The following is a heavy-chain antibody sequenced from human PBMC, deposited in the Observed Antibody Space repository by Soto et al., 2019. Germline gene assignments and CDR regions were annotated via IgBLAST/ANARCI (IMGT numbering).Heavy chain of an antibody. Sequence: EVQLVESGGGLVKPGGSLRLSCAASGFTFSSYSMNWVRQAPGKGLEWVSSISSSSSYIYYADSVKGRFTISRDNAKNSLYLQMNSLRAEDTAVYYCARSHPLTHYSSSSDYWGQGTLVTVSS. CDR3: ARSHPLTHYSSSSDY. D-gene: IGHD6-6*01. J-gene: IGHJ4*02. CDR1: GFTFSSYS. CDR2: ISSSSSYI. V-gene: IGHV3-21*01.